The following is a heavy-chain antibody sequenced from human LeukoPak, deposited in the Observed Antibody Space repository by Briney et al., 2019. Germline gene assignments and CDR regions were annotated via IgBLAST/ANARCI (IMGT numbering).Heavy chain of an antibody. CDR2: MNPNSGNT. V-gene: IGHV1-8*01. Sequence: ASVKVSCKASGYTSTSYDINWVRQATGQGLEWMGWMNPNSGNTGYAQKFQGRVTMTRNTSISTAYMELSSLRSEDTAVYYCARGGYSSSWYGKYYYYYGMDVWGQGTTVTVSS. D-gene: IGHD6-13*01. CDR3: ARGGYSSSWYGKYYYYYGMDV. CDR1: GYTSTSYD. J-gene: IGHJ6*02.